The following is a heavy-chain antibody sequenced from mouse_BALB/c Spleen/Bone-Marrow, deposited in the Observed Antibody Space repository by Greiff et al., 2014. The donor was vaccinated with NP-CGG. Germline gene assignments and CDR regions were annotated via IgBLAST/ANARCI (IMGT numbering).Heavy chain of an antibody. V-gene: IGHV14-3*02. J-gene: IGHJ4*01. Sequence: EVKLEESGAELVKPGASVKLSCTASGFNIKDTYMHWVKQRPEQGLEWTGRIDPANGNTKYDPKFQGKATITADTSSNTAYLQLSSLTSEDTAVYYCARWEYYAMDYWGQGTSVTVSS. CDR1: GFNIKDTY. CDR3: ARWEYYAMDY. CDR2: IDPANGNT. D-gene: IGHD4-1*01.